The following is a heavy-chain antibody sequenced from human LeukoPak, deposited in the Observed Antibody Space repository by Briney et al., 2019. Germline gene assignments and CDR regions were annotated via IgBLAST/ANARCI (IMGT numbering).Heavy chain of an antibody. CDR1: GFTFSSYA. CDR3: AEGAYDSKYYYGMDV. V-gene: IGHV3-30-3*01. J-gene: IGHJ6*02. D-gene: IGHD3-22*01. Sequence: GGSLRLSCAASGFTFSSYAMHWVRQAPGKGLEWVAVISYDGSNKYYADSVKGRFTISRDNSKNTLYLQMNSLRAEDTAVYYCAEGAYDSKYYYGMDVWGQGTTVTVSS. CDR2: ISYDGSNK.